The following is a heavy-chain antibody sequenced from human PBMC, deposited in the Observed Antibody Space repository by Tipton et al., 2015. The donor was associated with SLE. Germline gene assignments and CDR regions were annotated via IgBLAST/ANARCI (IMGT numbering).Heavy chain of an antibody. CDR2: LYAGGST. CDR1: GVSISTSRYY. CDR3: ARSVITFGGVIAAGAFAT. J-gene: IGHJ3*02. V-gene: IGHV4-39*02. Sequence: TLSLTCSVSGVSISTSRYYWGWIRQSPGQGLEWVGSLYAGGSTYFHPSLKSRASISADASKNHFSLKLASVTAADTAVYYCARSVITFGGVIAAGAFATWGQGTMVTVSS. D-gene: IGHD3-16*02.